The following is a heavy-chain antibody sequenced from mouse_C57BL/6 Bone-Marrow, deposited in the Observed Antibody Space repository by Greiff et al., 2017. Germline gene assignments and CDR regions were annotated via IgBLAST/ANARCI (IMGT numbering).Heavy chain of an antibody. CDR3: ASPFYVSSLDY. CDR2: IDPSDSYT. Sequence: QVQLQQPGAELVMPGASVKLSCKASGYTFTSYWMHWVKQRPGQGLEWIGEIDPSDSYTNYNQKFKGKSTLTVDKASSTAYMQLSSLTSEDSAVYYCASPFYVSSLDYWGQGTTLTVSS. D-gene: IGHD1-1*01. V-gene: IGHV1-69*01. J-gene: IGHJ2*01. CDR1: GYTFTSYW.